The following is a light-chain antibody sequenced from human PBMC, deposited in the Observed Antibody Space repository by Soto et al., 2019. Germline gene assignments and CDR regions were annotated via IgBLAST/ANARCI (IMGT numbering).Light chain of an antibody. Sequence: IHMTHSPSTLSASPGDRVMITFRAIRDIHTWLAWYQQKPGKAPELLIFEVYKLKSGVPSRFSGSESEIDFTLTINGLQPDDFATYYCQQYNTYSPERTFGQGTKVDIK. CDR1: RDIHTW. CDR2: EVY. CDR3: QQYNTYSPERT. V-gene: IGKV1-5*03. J-gene: IGKJ1*01.